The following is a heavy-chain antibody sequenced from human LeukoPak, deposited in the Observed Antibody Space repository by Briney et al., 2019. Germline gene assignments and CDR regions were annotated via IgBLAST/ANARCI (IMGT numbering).Heavy chain of an antibody. CDR1: GGSISSSSYY. CDR2: IYYSGST. V-gene: IGHV4-39*02. CDR3: AREPEGYCSSTSCSNRYYFDY. Sequence: PSETLSLTCTVSGGSISSSSYYWGWIRQPPGKGLEWIGSIYYSGSTYYNPSPKSRVTISVDTSKNQFSLKLSSVTAADTAVYYCAREPEGYCSSTSCSNRYYFDYWGQGTLVTVSS. D-gene: IGHD2-2*01. J-gene: IGHJ4*02.